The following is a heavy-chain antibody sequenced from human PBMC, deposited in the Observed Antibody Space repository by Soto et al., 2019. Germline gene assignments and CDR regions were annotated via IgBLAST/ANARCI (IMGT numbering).Heavy chain of an antibody. V-gene: IGHV1-18*01. CDR3: ARVVPGAEAWFGP. CDR1: GYTFSNYG. J-gene: IGHJ5*02. Sequence: QVQLVQSGGEVKRPGASVKVSCKTSGYTFSNYGITWVRPAPGQPLEWLGWISLYSDGTNYAQKFQGRVSMTTDTSTTTAYMELRSPRADDTAVYYCARVVPGAEAWFGPCGQGTLVTVSS. D-gene: IGHD2-2*01. CDR2: ISLYSDGT.